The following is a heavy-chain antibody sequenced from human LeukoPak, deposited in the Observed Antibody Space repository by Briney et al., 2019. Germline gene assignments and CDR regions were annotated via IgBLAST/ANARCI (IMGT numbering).Heavy chain of an antibody. Sequence: ASVKVSCKASGYTFTGYYMHWVRQAPGQGLEWMGWISAYNGNTNYAQKLQGRVTMTTDTSTSTAYMELRSLRSDDTAVYYCAREAYFQHWGQGTLVTVSS. V-gene: IGHV1-18*04. CDR2: ISAYNGNT. CDR3: AREAYFQH. CDR1: GYTFTGYY. J-gene: IGHJ1*01.